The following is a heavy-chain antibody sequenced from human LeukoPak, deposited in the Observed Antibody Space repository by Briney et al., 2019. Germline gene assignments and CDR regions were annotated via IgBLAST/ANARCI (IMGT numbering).Heavy chain of an antibody. J-gene: IGHJ6*03. CDR3: AREASYSSSWNAVGYYYYMDV. CDR1: GFTFSSYW. D-gene: IGHD6-13*01. V-gene: IGHV3-7*01. Sequence: GGSLRLSCAASGFTFSSYWMSWVRQAPGKGLEWVANIKQDGSEKYYVDSVRGRFTISRDNAKNSLYLQMNSLRAEDTAVYYCAREASYSSSWNAVGYYYYMDVWGKGTTDTVSS. CDR2: IKQDGSEK.